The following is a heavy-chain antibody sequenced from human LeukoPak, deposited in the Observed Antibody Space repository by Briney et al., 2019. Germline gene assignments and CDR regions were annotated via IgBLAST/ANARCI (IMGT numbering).Heavy chain of an antibody. CDR3: ARGFRGASFDY. Sequence: KSSETLSLTCTVSGGSISRSNYYWGWIRQPPGKGLEWIGSIYDSGSTYYNPSLKSRVTIPVDTSKNQFSLKLSSVTAADTAVYYCARGFRGASFDYWGQGTLVTVSS. J-gene: IGHJ4*02. V-gene: IGHV4-39*07. CDR2: IYDSGST. CDR1: GGSISRSNYY. D-gene: IGHD1-26*01.